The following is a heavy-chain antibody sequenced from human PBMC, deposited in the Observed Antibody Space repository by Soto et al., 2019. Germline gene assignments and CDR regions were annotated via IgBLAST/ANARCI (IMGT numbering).Heavy chain of an antibody. CDR3: VAGSPFEY. Sequence: GGSLRLSCAGSGFIFVDAWLSWVRQAPGKGLEWVGRVKRKSDGETTDYAAPVTGRFTISRDDSKPTVYLQMNSLKIEDTGIYYCVAGSPFEYWGQGTLVTVS. CDR1: GFIFVDAW. CDR2: VKRKSDGETT. D-gene: IGHD1-26*01. V-gene: IGHV3-15*05. J-gene: IGHJ4*02.